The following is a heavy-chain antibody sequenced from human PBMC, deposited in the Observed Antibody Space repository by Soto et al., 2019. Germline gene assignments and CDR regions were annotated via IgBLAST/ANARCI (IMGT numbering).Heavy chain of an antibody. CDR1: GFTFSSYA. Sequence: PGESLKISCAASGFTFSSYAMSWVRQAPGRGLEWVANINQDGSEKYYVDSVKGRFTISRDNAQNSLYLQMNSLRAEDTAVYYCATRDGSKDYYGMDVWGQGTTVTVSS. J-gene: IGHJ6*02. D-gene: IGHD5-12*01. CDR2: INQDGSEK. V-gene: IGHV3-7*05. CDR3: ATRDGSKDYYGMDV.